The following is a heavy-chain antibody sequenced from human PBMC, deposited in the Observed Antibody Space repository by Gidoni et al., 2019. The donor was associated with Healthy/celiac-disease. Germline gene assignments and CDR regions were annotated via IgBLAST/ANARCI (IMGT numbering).Heavy chain of an antibody. CDR3: ARHSGEMATFYFDY. CDR1: GYSFTSYW. CDR2: IDPSDSYT. D-gene: IGHD5-12*01. Sequence: ESLRISCKGSGYSFTSYWISWVRQMRGKGLEWMGRIDPSDSYTNYSPSFQGHVTISADKSMSTAYLQWSSLKAPDTAMYYCARHSGEMATFYFDYWGQGTLVTVSS. J-gene: IGHJ4*02. V-gene: IGHV5-10-1*01.